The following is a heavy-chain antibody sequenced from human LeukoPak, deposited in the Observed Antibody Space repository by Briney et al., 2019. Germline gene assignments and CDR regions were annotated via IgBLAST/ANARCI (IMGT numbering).Heavy chain of an antibody. V-gene: IGHV3-30-3*01. CDR2: ISYDGSNK. J-gene: IGHJ4*02. CDR3: ATLTYYDFRVGVL. CDR1: GCTFSSYA. D-gene: IGHD3-3*01. Sequence: GGSLRLSCAASGCTFSSYAMHWVRQAPGKGLEWVAVISYDGSNKYYADSVKGRFTISRDNSKNTLYLQMNSLRSEDTAVYYCATLTYYDFRVGVLWGQGTLVTVSS.